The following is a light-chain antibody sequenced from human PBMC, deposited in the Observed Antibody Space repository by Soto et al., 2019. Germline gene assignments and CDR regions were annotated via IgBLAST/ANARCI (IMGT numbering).Light chain of an antibody. J-gene: IGKJ1*01. CDR3: QQYNNWPRT. V-gene: IGKV3-11*01. Sequence: EIVLTQSPATLSLSPGERATLSCRASQSVSSYLAWYQQKPGQPPRLLIYDASNRATGIPARFSGGGSGTDFTLTISSLEPEDFAVYYCQQYNNWPRTFGQGTKVDIK. CDR1: QSVSSY. CDR2: DAS.